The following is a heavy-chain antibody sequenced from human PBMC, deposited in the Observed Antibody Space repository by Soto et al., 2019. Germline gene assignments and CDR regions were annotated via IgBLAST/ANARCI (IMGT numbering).Heavy chain of an antibody. CDR3: ARDTKGYCSGGSCRRLVHYYYGMDV. D-gene: IGHD2-15*01. Sequence: GESLKISCAASGFTFSSYGMHWVRQAPGKGLEWVAVIWYDGSNKYYADSVKGRFTISRDNSKNTLYLQMNSLRAEDTAVYYCARDTKGYCSGGSCRRLVHYYYGMDVWGQGTTVTVSS. CDR2: IWYDGSNK. CDR1: GFTFSSYG. J-gene: IGHJ6*02. V-gene: IGHV3-33*01.